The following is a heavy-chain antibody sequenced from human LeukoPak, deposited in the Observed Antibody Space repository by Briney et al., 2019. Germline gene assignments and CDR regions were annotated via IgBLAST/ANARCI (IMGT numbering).Heavy chain of an antibody. CDR2: ISSNGGST. Sequence: HPGGSLRLSCAASGFTFSSYAMYWVRQAPGKGLECVSTISSNGGSTSYANSVKGRFTISRDNSKNTLYLQMGSLRADDMAVYYCATSSLDYWGQGTLVTVSS. CDR3: ATSSLDY. CDR1: GFTFSSYA. D-gene: IGHD6-6*01. J-gene: IGHJ4*02. V-gene: IGHV3-64*01.